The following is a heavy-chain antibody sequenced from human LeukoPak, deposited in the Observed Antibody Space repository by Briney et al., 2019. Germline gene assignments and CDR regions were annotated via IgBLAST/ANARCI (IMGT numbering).Heavy chain of an antibody. Sequence: PGGSLRLSCAASGFTFSSYWMSWVRKAPGKGLEWVSAISNNGGYTYYADSVRGRFTISRDNSKSTLCLQMNSLRAEDTAVYYCAKQLGYCSDGSCYFPYWGQGTLVTVSS. D-gene: IGHD2-15*01. CDR2: ISNNGGYT. V-gene: IGHV3-23*01. CDR1: GFTFSSYW. CDR3: AKQLGYCSDGSCYFPY. J-gene: IGHJ4*02.